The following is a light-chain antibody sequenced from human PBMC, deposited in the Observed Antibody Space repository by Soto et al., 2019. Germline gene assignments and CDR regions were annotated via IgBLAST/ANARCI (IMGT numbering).Light chain of an antibody. Sequence: QSALTQPRSVSGSPGQSVTISCTGTCSDVGDYNYVSWYQQYPGKAPKLVIYDVSKRPSGVPDRFSGSKSGNTASLTISGLQAEDEADYYCCSFAGSYTFWVFGGGTKLTVL. CDR2: DVS. CDR3: CSFAGSYTFWV. V-gene: IGLV2-11*01. CDR1: CSDVGDYNY. J-gene: IGLJ3*02.